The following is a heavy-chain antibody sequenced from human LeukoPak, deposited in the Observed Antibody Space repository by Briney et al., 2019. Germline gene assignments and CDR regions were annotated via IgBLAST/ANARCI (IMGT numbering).Heavy chain of an antibody. CDR3: ARAPWGSYSYGYYYYYMDV. CDR1: GYTFTSYD. V-gene: IGHV1-8*01. D-gene: IGHD5-18*01. Sequence: VASVKVSCKASGYTFTSYDLNWVRQATGQGLEWMGWMNPNSGNTGYAQKFQGRVTMTRNTSISTAYMELSSLRSEDTAVYYCARAPWGSYSYGYYYYYMDVWGKGTTVTVSS. CDR2: MNPNSGNT. J-gene: IGHJ6*03.